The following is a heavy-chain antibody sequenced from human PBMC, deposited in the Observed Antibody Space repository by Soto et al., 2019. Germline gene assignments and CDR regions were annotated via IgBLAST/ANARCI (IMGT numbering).Heavy chain of an antibody. CDR2: INHSGST. J-gene: IGHJ2*01. CDR1: GGSFSPYF. CDR3: ARLASGWQYYYFDL. D-gene: IGHD6-19*01. V-gene: IGHV4-34*01. Sequence: SETLSLTCAVYGGSFSPYFWSWIRQPPGKGLEWTGEINHSGSTNYNPSLTRRATLSVDTSKNQVSLKLTSVTAADTAVYYCARLASGWQYYYFDLWGRGTPVTVSS.